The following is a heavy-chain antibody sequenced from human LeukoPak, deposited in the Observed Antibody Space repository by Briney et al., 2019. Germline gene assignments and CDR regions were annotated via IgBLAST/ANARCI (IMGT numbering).Heavy chain of an antibody. J-gene: IGHJ4*02. Sequence: PSGTLSLTCTVSGGSISSYYWSWIRQPPGKGLEWIGYIYYSGSTNYNPSLKSRVTISVDTSKNQFSLKLSSVTAADTAVYYCAREGSGSWAWYFDYWGQGTLVTVSS. CDR1: GGSISSYY. CDR2: IYYSGST. V-gene: IGHV4-59*01. CDR3: AREGSGSWAWYFDY. D-gene: IGHD1-26*01.